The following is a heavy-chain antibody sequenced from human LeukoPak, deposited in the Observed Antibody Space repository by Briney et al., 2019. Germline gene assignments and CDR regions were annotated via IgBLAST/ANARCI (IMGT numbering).Heavy chain of an antibody. CDR3: ARERVGGEALRGFYFDY. CDR1: GFTVSSNF. Sequence: GGSLRLSCAAFGFTVSSNFMSWVRQAPGKGLEWASVVYSGERTYYADSVKGRFTISRDSSKNTLSLQMNSLRADDTAVYYCARERVGGEALRGFYFDYWGQGTLVTVSS. J-gene: IGHJ4*02. CDR2: VYSGERT. V-gene: IGHV3-53*01. D-gene: IGHD3-16*01.